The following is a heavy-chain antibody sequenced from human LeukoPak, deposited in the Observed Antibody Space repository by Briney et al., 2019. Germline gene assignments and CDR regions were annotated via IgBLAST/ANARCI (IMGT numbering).Heavy chain of an antibody. CDR2: MNPNSCNT. J-gene: IGHJ4*02. CDR3: TRGSSGRRSN. V-gene: IGHV1-8*01. CDR1: GYTFTSCD. D-gene: IGHD6-19*01. Sequence: ASVKVSCKASGYTFTSCDINWVRQATGQGLEWMGWMNPNSCNTGYGQSFQGRITITRGISIGTAYMELSNLTSEDTAIYYCTRGSSGRRSNWGQGTLVIVSA.